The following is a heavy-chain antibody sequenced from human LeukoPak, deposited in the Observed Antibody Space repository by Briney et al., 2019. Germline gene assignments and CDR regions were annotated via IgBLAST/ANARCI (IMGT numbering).Heavy chain of an antibody. D-gene: IGHD5-18*01. CDR2: INPNSGGT. J-gene: IGHJ4*02. Sequence: ASVKVSCKASGYTFTCYYMHWVRQAPGQGLEWMGWINPNSGGTNYAQKFQGRVTMTRDTSISTAYMELSRLRSDDTAVYYCARIRGYSYGYFDYWGQGTLVTVSS. V-gene: IGHV1-2*02. CDR1: GYTFTCYY. CDR3: ARIRGYSYGYFDY.